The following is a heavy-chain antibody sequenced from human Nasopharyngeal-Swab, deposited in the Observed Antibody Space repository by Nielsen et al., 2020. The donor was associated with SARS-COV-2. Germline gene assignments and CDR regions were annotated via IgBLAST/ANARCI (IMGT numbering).Heavy chain of an antibody. CDR3: ARERGYSGYDRAVDY. CDR1: GGSISSGGYY. CDR2: IYYSGST. J-gene: IGHJ4*02. D-gene: IGHD5-12*01. V-gene: IGHV4-31*02. Sequence: SCTVSGGSISSGGYYWSWIRQHPGKGLEWIGYIYYSGSTYYNPSLKSRVTISVDTSKNQFSLKLSSVTAADTAVYYCARERGYSGYDRAVDYWGRGTLVTVSS.